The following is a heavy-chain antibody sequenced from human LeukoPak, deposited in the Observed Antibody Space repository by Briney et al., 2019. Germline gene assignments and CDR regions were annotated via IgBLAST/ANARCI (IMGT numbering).Heavy chain of an antibody. CDR1: EFTFSSYS. CDR2: ITNSGNSK. CDR3: ARDQLEQWLVHYYYGMDV. V-gene: IGHV3-48*01. Sequence: GGSLRLSCAASEFTFSSYSMNWVRQAPGKGLEWVSYITNSGNSKSYADSVKGRFTISRDNSKNTLYLQMNSLRAEDTAVYYCARDQLEQWLVHYYYGMDVWGQGTTVTVSS. D-gene: IGHD6-19*01. J-gene: IGHJ6*02.